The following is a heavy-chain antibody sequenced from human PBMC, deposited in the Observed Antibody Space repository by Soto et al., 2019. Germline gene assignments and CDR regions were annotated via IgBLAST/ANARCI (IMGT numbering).Heavy chain of an antibody. J-gene: IGHJ4*02. CDR3: AREWQRGTDY. V-gene: IGHV1-2*02. CDR1: GYTFTTYF. D-gene: IGHD6-25*01. Sequence: QVQLVQSGAEVVKPGASVKVSCKASGYTFTTYFLHWVRQAPGQGLEWLRWIFPGSGGTKYAQKFQGRVTMTRDTSINTAYMELSRLPSDDTGLYYCAREWQRGTDYWGQGALITVSS. CDR2: IFPGSGGT.